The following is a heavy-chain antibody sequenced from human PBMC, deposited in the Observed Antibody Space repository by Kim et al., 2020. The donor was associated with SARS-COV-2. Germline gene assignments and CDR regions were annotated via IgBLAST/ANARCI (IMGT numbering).Heavy chain of an antibody. Sequence: QKFQGRVTMTEDTSTDTAYMELSSLRSEDTAVYYCASLPAAAYYYYYGMDVWGQGTTVTVSS. J-gene: IGHJ6*02. CDR3: ASLPAAAYYYYYGMDV. V-gene: IGHV1-24*01. D-gene: IGHD2-2*01.